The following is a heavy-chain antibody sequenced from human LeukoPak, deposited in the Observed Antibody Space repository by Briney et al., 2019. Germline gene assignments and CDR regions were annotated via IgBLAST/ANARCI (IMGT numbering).Heavy chain of an antibody. Sequence: GESLKISCKGSGYSFTSSWIGWVRQMPGKGLGWMGIIYPGDSDTRYSPSFQGQVTISADKSISTAHLQWSSLKASDTAMYYCARFSVGGTYYPNYWGQGTLVTVSS. V-gene: IGHV5-51*01. D-gene: IGHD1-26*01. CDR1: GYSFTSSW. J-gene: IGHJ4*02. CDR3: ARFSVGGTYYPNY. CDR2: IYPGDSDT.